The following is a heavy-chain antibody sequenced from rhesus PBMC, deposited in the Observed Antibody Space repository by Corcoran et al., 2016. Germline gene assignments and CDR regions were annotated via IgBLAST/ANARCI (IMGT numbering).Heavy chain of an antibody. Sequence: QVQLRESGPGLVKASETLSLTCIVYGVPISNSWWSWVRQSPGKGLEWIGEVNGKTGVAFYKPALQSRVTFSLGASQNQVFLRLSFLTAADTAVYCCATESLAHSWGQGILVTVSS. CDR2: VNGKTGVA. J-gene: IGHJ4*01. CDR3: ATESLAHS. CDR1: GVPISNSW. V-gene: IGHV4-80*01. D-gene: IGHD3-3*01.